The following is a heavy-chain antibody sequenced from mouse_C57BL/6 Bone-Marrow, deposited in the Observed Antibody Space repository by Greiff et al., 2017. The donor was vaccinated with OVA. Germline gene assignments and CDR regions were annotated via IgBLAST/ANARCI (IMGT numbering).Heavy chain of an antibody. V-gene: IGHV1-4*01. D-gene: IGHD2-4*01. J-gene: IGHJ2*01. CDR2: INPSSGYT. CDR3: ALYDYDYFDY. Sequence: QVQLQQSGAELARPGASVKMSCKASGYTFTSYTMHWVKQRPGQGLEWIGYINPSSGYTKYNQKFKDKTTLTADKSSSTAYMQLSSLTSEDSAVYYCALYDYDYFDYWGQGTTLTVSS. CDR1: GYTFTSYT.